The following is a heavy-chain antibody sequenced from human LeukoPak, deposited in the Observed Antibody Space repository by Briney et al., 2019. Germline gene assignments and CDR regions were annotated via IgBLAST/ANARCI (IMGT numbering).Heavy chain of an antibody. J-gene: IGHJ6*02. D-gene: IGHD3-10*01. V-gene: IGHV1-3*01. CDR2: INAGNGNT. CDR1: GYTFTSYA. CDR3: ARDSAPERGYYYYGMDV. Sequence: ASVKVSCKASGYTFTSYAMHWVRQAPGQRLEWMGWINAGNGNTKYSQKFQGRVTITRDTSAGTAYMELSSLRSEDTAVYYCARDSAPERGYYYYGMDVWGQGTTVTVSS.